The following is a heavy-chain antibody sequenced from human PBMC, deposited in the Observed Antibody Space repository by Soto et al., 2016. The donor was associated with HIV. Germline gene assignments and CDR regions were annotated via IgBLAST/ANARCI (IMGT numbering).Heavy chain of an antibody. Sequence: EVQLVESGGGLVQPGGSLKLSCAASGFTCSGSAMHWVRQASGKGLEWVGRIRSKANNYATAYAASVKGRFTISRDDSKNTAYLQMDSLKTEDTAVYYCTEARYYCSGGSCPHWFDPWGQGTLVTVSS. D-gene: IGHD2-15*01. CDR3: TEARYYCSGGSCPHWFDP. V-gene: IGHV3-73*01. J-gene: IGHJ5*02. CDR1: GFTCSGSA. CDR2: IRSKANNYAT.